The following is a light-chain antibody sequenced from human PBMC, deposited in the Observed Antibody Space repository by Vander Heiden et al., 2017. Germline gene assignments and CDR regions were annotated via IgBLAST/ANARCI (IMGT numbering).Light chain of an antibody. CDR1: QSVSNNH. J-gene: IGKJ4*01. Sequence: LVLTQPPGTLSLSPGERATFSCRASQSVSNNHLAWYQQKPGQAPRLLISHASSRAAGIPDRFSGSGSGTDFTLTISRLEPEDFAVYYCQHYGFSPPVTFGGGTKVAIK. CDR3: QHYGFSPPVT. CDR2: HAS. V-gene: IGKV3-20*01.